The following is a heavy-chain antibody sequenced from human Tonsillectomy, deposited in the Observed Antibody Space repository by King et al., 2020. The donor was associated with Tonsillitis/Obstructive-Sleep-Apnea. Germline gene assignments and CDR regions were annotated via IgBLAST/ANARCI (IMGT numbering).Heavy chain of an antibody. V-gene: IGHV4-59*01. CDR2: IYYSGST. CDR3: ARDRGYCSSTSCYRDAFDI. CDR1: GGAISSYY. J-gene: IGHJ3*02. D-gene: IGHD2-2*01. Sequence: QLKESGPGLVKPSETLSLTCTVSGGAISSYYWSWIRQPPGKGLEWIGYIYYSGSTNYNPSLKSRVTISVDTSKNQFSLKLSSVTAADTAVYYCARDRGYCSSTSCYRDAFDIWGQGTMVTVSS.